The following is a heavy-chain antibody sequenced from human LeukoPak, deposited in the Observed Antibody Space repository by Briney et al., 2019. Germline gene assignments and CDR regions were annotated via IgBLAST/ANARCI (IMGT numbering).Heavy chain of an antibody. CDR3: ARRGFCIAARLCNWFDP. Sequence: GASVKVSCKASGGTFSSYAISWVRQAPGQGLEWMGGIIPIFGTANYAQKFQGRVTITADESTSTAYMELSSLRSEDTAVYYCARRGFCIAARLCNWFDPWGQGTLVTVSS. V-gene: IGHV1-69*13. J-gene: IGHJ5*02. CDR1: GGTFSSYA. CDR2: IIPIFGTA. D-gene: IGHD6-6*01.